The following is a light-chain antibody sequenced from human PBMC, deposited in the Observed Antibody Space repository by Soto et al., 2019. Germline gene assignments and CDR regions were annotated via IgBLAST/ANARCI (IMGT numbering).Light chain of an antibody. CDR1: QSVSSN. Sequence: EIVMTQSPATLSVSLGERATLSCRASQSVSSNLAWYQQRPGQAPRLLIYGASTRATGIPARFSGSGSGTEFNLTISSLQSEDFAVYYCQQYNNGPPWTFGQGTKVEIK. CDR3: QQYNNGPPWT. J-gene: IGKJ1*01. CDR2: GAS. V-gene: IGKV3-15*01.